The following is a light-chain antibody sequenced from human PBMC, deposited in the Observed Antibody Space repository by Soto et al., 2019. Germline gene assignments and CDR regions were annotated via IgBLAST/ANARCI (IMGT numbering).Light chain of an antibody. CDR3: QQYYGTPRT. CDR1: QSISSW. J-gene: IGKJ1*01. Sequence: DIQMPQSPSTLSASVGDRVTITCRASQSISSWLAWYQQKPGQPPKLLVYWASTRESGVPDRFSGSGSGTDFTLTISSMQAEDVAVYYCQQYYGTPRTFGQGTKVDIK. V-gene: IGKV4-1*01. CDR2: WAS.